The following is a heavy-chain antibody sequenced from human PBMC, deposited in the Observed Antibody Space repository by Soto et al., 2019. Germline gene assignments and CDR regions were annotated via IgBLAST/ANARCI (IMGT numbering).Heavy chain of an antibody. CDR1: GESSTRGHHY. Sequence: SEALSLTCSVSGESSTRGHHYCNWIRRPPGKGLERIGYISYSDSTYYHPSLNSRVTISLDTSKNQFSVNLSSVTDADTAVYYCARELTGYSYGPGEVYWGQGIMVTVSS. J-gene: IGHJ4*02. V-gene: IGHV4-30-4*01. CDR3: ARELTGYSYGPGEVY. D-gene: IGHD5-18*01. CDR2: ISYSDST.